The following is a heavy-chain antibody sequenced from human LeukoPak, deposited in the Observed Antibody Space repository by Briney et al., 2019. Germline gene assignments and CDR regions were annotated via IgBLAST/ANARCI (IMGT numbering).Heavy chain of an antibody. D-gene: IGHD6-19*01. CDR1: GGSFSGYY. J-gene: IGHJ4*02. CDR3: ARAVAGNDF. Sequence: PSETLSLTCAVYGGSFSGYYWSWIRQPPGKGLEWIGEINHSGSTNYNPSLKSRVTISVDTSKNQFSLKLSSVTAADTAVYYCARAVAGNDFWGQGTLVTVSS. CDR2: INHSGST. V-gene: IGHV4-34*01.